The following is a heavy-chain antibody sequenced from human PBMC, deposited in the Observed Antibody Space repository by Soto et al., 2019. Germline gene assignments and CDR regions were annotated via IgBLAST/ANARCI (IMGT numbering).Heavy chain of an antibody. CDR1: GFTFSSYA. J-gene: IGHJ3*02. CDR2: ISYDGSNK. D-gene: IGHD3-22*01. CDR3: ARDMGLYYYDSSGPTYAFDI. Sequence: VGSVRLSCAASGFTFSSYAMHWVRQAPGKGLEWVAVISYDGSNKYYADSVKGRFTISRDNSKNTLYLQMNSLRAEDTAVYYRARDMGLYYYDSSGPTYAFDIWGQGTMVTVSS. V-gene: IGHV3-30-3*01.